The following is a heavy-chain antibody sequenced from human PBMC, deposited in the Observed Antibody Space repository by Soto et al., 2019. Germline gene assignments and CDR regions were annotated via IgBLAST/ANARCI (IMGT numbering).Heavy chain of an antibody. D-gene: IGHD6-13*01. CDR2: IYHSGST. V-gene: IGHV4-30-2*01. Sequence: PSETLSLTCAVSGGSISSGGSSWSWIRQPPGKGLEWIGYIYHSGSTYYNPSLKSRVTISVDRSKNQFSLKLSSVTAADTAVYYCASSHAGAHITAAVHWGQGTLVTVSS. CDR3: ASSHAGAHITAAVH. J-gene: IGHJ4*02. CDR1: GGSISSGGSS.